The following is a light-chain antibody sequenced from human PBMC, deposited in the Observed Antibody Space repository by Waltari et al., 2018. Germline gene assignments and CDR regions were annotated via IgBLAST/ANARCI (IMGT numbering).Light chain of an antibody. CDR1: SIWSRS. V-gene: IGLV3-21*01. CDR3: QLWESGSDRVV. Sequence: SYVLTQPPSVSVAPGKAARITCRGNSIWSRSVHWYQQKPGQAPVLVIYYDSDRPSGIPERISGSKSGNTATLTISRVEAGDEAAYYCQLWESGSDRVVFGGGTKLTVL. J-gene: IGLJ2*01. CDR2: YDS.